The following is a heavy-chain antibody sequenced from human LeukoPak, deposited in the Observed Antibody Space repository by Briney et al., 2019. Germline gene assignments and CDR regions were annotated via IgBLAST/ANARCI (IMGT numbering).Heavy chain of an antibody. CDR1: GYTFTDYY. J-gene: IGHJ4*02. Sequence: GASVKVSCKASGYTFTDYYINWVRQAPGQGLEWMGWINPNSGDTNYAQKFQGRVTMTRDTSISTAYMELSRLRSDDTAVYYCARDHELLWFGELSFFDYWGQGTLVTVSS. CDR2: INPNSGDT. D-gene: IGHD3-10*01. V-gene: IGHV1-2*02. CDR3: ARDHELLWFGELSFFDY.